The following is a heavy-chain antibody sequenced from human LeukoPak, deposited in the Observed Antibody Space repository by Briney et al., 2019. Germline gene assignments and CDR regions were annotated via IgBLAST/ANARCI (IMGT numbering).Heavy chain of an antibody. V-gene: IGHV3-21*01. CDR1: GFTFSSSS. CDR3: ARLDYYDSSGYPYFQH. Sequence: PGGSLRLSCEASGFTFSSSSMNWVRQAPGKGLEWVSSISSSSSYIYYADSVKGRFTISRDNAKNSLYLQMNSLRAEDTAVYYCARLDYYDSSGYPYFQHWGQGTLVTVSS. D-gene: IGHD3-22*01. J-gene: IGHJ1*01. CDR2: ISSSSSYI.